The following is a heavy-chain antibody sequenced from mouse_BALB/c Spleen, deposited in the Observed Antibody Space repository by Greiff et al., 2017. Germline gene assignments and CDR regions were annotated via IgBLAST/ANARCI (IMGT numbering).Heavy chain of an antibody. J-gene: IGHJ2*01. CDR1: GFNIKDTY. V-gene: IGHV14-3*02. CDR3: ARSGYYYGSSYLYYFDY. CDR2: IDPANGNT. D-gene: IGHD1-1*01. Sequence: VQLQQSGAELVKPGASVKLSCTASGFNIKDTYMHWVKQRPEQGLEWIGRIDPANGNTKYDPKFQGKATITADTSSNTAYLQLSSLTSEDTAVYYCARSGYYYGSSYLYYFDYWGQGTTLTVSS.